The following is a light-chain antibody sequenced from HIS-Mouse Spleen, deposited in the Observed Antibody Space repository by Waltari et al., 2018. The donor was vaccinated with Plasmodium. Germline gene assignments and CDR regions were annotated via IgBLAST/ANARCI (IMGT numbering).Light chain of an antibody. J-gene: IGLJ3*02. CDR2: EDS. Sequence: SYELTQPPSVSVSPGQTARITCSGDALPKKYAYWYQQKSGQAPVLVIYEDSKRPAGILEGFSGSSSWRMATLTISGAQVEDEADYYCYSTDSSGNHRVFGGGTKLTVL. CDR3: YSTDSSGNHRV. CDR1: ALPKKY. V-gene: IGLV3-10*01.